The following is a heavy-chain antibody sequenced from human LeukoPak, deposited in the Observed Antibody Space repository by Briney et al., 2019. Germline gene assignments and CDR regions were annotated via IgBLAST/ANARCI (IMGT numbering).Heavy chain of an antibody. CDR2: ISSSSSTI. V-gene: IGHV3-48*01. D-gene: IGHD1-26*01. CDR1: GFTFSSYS. J-gene: IGHJ4*02. CDR3: ARDAPAGALDY. Sequence: GGSLRLSCAASGFTFSSYSMNWARQAPGKGLGWVSYISSSSSTIYYAVSVKGRFTISRDNAKNSLYLQMNSLRAEDTAVYYCARDAPAGALDYWGQGTLVTVSS.